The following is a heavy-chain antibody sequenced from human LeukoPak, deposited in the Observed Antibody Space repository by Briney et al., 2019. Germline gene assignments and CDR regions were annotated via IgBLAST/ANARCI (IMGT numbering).Heavy chain of an antibody. J-gene: IGHJ3*02. D-gene: IGHD2-15*01. CDR2: ISSSRSYI. CDR1: GVTFSSYS. Sequence: GGSLRLSCAASGVTFSSYSMNGVREAPGKGREWGSSISSSRSYIYYADSVKCRFTISRDNAMTSLYLQMNSLRAEDTAVYYCARVIDRYCSGGSCTAFDIWGQGTMVTVSS. CDR3: ARVIDRYCSGGSCTAFDI. V-gene: IGHV3-21*01.